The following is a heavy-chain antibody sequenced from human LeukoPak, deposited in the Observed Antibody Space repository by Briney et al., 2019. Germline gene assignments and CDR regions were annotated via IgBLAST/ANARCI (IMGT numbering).Heavy chain of an antibody. J-gene: IGHJ3*02. Sequence: GGSLRLSCAASGFTFDDYTMHWVRQAPGKGLEWVSLISWDGGSTYYADSVKGRFTISRDNSKNSLYLQMNSLRTEDTALYYCAKDSTGGDGYNYPGGAFDIWGQGTMVTVSS. V-gene: IGHV3-43*01. CDR3: AKDSTGGDGYNYPGGAFDI. CDR2: ISWDGGST. D-gene: IGHD5-24*01. CDR1: GFTFDDYT.